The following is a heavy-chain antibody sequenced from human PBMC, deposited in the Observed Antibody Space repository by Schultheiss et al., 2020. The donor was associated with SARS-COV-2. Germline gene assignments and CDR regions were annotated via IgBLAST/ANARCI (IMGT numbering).Heavy chain of an antibody. CDR1: GFTFSSYA. J-gene: IGHJ4*02. D-gene: IGHD6-19*01. V-gene: IGHV3-23*01. CDR3: AKEKYSSGWFDY. Sequence: GGSLRLSCVASGFTFSSYAMSWVRQAPGKGLEWVSAISGSGGSAYYADSVKGRFIISIDNSKNTLYLQMNSLRAEDTAIYYCAKEKYSSGWFDYWGQGTLVTVSS. CDR2: ISGSGGSA.